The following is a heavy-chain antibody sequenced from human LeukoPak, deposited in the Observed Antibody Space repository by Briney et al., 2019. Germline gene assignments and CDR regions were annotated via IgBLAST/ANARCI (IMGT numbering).Heavy chain of an antibody. D-gene: IGHD5-18*01. V-gene: IGHV7-4-1*02. CDR3: AMGYSYGPSDMDV. CDR1: GYTFTSYA. J-gene: IGHJ6*03. CDR2: INANTGNP. Sequence: GASVKVSCKASGYTFTSYAMNWVRQAPGQGLEWMGWINANTGNPTYAQGFTGRFVFSLDTSVSTAYLQISSLKAEDTAVYYCAMGYSYGPSDMDVWGKGTTVTVSS.